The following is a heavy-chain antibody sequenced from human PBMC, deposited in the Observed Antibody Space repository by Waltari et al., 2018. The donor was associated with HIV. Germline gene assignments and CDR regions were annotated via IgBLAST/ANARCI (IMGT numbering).Heavy chain of an antibody. Sequence: EVQLVESGGGLVQPEESLRLSCAASGFVFSSYSMNWVRQAPGDGLEWILVISSSGSTIYYADFVKGRFTVSRDNAENSLYLQMNSLRDEDTAVYYCVRDPKTSWGELDYWGQGTLVAVSS. D-gene: IGHD3-16*01. CDR2: ISSSGSTI. J-gene: IGHJ4*02. CDR1: GFVFSSYS. V-gene: IGHV3-48*02. CDR3: VRDPKTSWGELDY.